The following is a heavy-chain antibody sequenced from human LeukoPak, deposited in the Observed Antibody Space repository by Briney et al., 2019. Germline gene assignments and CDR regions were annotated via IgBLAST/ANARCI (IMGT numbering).Heavy chain of an antibody. J-gene: IGHJ5*02. CDR1: GFTFSDYA. D-gene: IGHD6-19*01. V-gene: IGHV3-23*01. CDR2: ISGSGAST. CDR3: AKGASSGWLLYWFDP. Sequence: GGSLRLSCAASGFTFSDYAMTWVRQAPGKGLQWVSSISGSGASTYYGDSVKGRFIISRDNSKNTLYLQIDSLRAEDTAVYYCAKGASSGWLLYWFDPWGQGTLVTVS.